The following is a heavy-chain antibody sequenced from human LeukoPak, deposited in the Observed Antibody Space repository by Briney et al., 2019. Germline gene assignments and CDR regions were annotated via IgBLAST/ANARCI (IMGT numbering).Heavy chain of an antibody. D-gene: IGHD4-17*01. V-gene: IGHV1-2*02. CDR1: GYTFTGYY. Sequence: ASVKVSCKASGYTFTGYYMHWVRQAPGQGLEWMGWTNPNSGGTNYAQKFQGRVTMTRDTSISTAYMELSRLRSDDTAVYYCARDPDYGHYYYMDVWGKGTTVTVSS. CDR3: ARDPDYGHYYYMDV. J-gene: IGHJ6*03. CDR2: TNPNSGGT.